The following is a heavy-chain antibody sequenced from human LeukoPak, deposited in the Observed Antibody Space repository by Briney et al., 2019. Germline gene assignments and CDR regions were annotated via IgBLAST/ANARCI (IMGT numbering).Heavy chain of an antibody. V-gene: IGHV3-64D*09. CDR3: AKGPTYDSLPYYFDY. CDR1: GFTFSYYA. CDR2: ISSNGGST. D-gene: IGHD3-22*01. J-gene: IGHJ4*02. Sequence: PGGSLRLSCSASGFTFSYYAMHWVRQAAGKGLKFVSGISSNGGSTYYADSLKGRFTVSRDSSNNTLYLQMSSLRAEDTAIYYCAKGPTYDSLPYYFDYWGQGTLVTVSS.